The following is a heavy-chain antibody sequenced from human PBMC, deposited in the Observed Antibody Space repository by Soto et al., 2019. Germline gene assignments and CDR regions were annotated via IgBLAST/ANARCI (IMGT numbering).Heavy chain of an antibody. CDR2: VSAANGYT. CDR3: AKGRSIAVPEGS. V-gene: IGHV1-18*01. CDR1: GFIFTNYG. Sequence: QVQLVQSGPEMKKPGASVKVSCKGSGFIFTNYGFNWVRQAPGQGLEWVGWVSAANGYTRSAQKFQDRLIMTTDSSTNTAYMELRGLGPGDTALYYCAKGRSIAVPEGSWGQGTLVTVSS. J-gene: IGHJ5*02. D-gene: IGHD6-19*01.